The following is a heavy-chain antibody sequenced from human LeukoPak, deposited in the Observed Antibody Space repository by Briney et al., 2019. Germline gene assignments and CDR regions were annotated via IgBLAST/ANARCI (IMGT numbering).Heavy chain of an antibody. CDR2: ISYDGSNK. Sequence: GGSVRLSCAASGFTFSSYGMHWARQAPGKGLEGVAVISYDGSNKYYADSVKGRFTISRDNSKNTLYLQMNSLRAEDTAVYYCAKDGRSGSFLGTFDFWAQGTLVTVSS. D-gene: IGHD1-26*01. J-gene: IGHJ4*02. V-gene: IGHV3-30*18. CDR1: GFTFSSYG. CDR3: AKDGRSGSFLGTFDF.